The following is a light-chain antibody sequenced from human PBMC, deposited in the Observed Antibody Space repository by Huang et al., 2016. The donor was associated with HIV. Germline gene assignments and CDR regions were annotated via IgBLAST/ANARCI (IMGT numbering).Light chain of an antibody. V-gene: IGKV4-1*01. J-gene: IGKJ4*01. Sequence: DIVMTQSPDSLAVSLGERATINCKSSQSVLSSSNNKNYFAWYQQKPGQSPRLLIYWASTRESGVPDRFSGSGSGTDFSLTISSLQAGDVAVYYCQQYYSTLPTFGGGTKVEIK. CDR3: QQYYSTLPT. CDR1: QSVLSSSNNKNY. CDR2: WAS.